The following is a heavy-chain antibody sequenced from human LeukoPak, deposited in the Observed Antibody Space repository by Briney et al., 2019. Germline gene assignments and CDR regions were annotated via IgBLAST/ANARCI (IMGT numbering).Heavy chain of an antibody. J-gene: IGHJ4*02. V-gene: IGHV1-18*01. Sequence: ASVKVSCKASGGTFSSYAISWVRQAPGQGLEWMGWITTYNGNANYAQKFQGRVTMTTDTSTSTLYMELRSLRSDDTAVYYCARWSDDSSGYADYWGQGTLVTVSS. D-gene: IGHD3-22*01. CDR1: GGTFSSYA. CDR3: ARWSDDSSGYADY. CDR2: ITTYNGNA.